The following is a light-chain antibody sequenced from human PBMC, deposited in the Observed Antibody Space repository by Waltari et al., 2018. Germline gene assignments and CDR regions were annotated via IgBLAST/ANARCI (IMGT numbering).Light chain of an antibody. CDR2: KAT. CDR3: QQYNSYPYT. J-gene: IGKJ2*01. V-gene: IGKV1-5*03. Sequence: DIQITQSPSLLSASVGGRVPIPCRARPPISAWLAWFQQKPGEAPRLIIYKATNLQSGAPPRFSGWGSGTDFTLTITSLQPDDVATYYCQQYNSYPYTFGQGTKLEIK. CDR1: PPISAW.